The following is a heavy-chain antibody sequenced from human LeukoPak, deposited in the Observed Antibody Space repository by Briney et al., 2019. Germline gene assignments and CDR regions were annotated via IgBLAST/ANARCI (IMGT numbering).Heavy chain of an antibody. D-gene: IGHD6-13*01. Sequence: GGSLRLSCAASGFTFSSYGMNWVRQAPGKGLEWVSSISSSSSYIYYADSVRGRFTISRDNAKNSLYLQMNSLRAEDTAVYYCARDSSSWYNWFDPWGQGTLVTVSS. CDR1: GFTFSSYG. CDR3: ARDSSSWYNWFDP. V-gene: IGHV3-21*01. CDR2: ISSSSSYI. J-gene: IGHJ5*02.